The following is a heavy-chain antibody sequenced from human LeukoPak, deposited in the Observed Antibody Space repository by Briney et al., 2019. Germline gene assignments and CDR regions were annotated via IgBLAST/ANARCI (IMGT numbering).Heavy chain of an antibody. CDR3: ARLSTRGTPFNWFDS. Sequence: PSETLSLTCTVSGGSISIYYWTWVRQPPGKGLEWIGYIYYSGNTNYNPSLKSRVTMSVDTSKNQFSVKLNSVTAADTAVYYCARLSTRGTPFNWFDSWGQGALVTVSS. CDR1: GGSISIYY. V-gene: IGHV4-59*08. J-gene: IGHJ5*01. D-gene: IGHD2-15*01. CDR2: IYYSGNT.